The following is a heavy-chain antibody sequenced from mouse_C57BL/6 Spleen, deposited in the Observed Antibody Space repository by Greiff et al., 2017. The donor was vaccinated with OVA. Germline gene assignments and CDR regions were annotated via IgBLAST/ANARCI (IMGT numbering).Heavy chain of an antibody. CDR2: IDPENGDT. CDR1: GFNIKDDY. V-gene: IGHV14-4*01. D-gene: IGHD1-1*01. Sequence: DVQLQESGAELVRPGASVKLSCTASGFNIKDDYMHWVKQRPEQGLEWIGWIDPENGDTEYASKFQGKATITADTSSNTAYLQLSSLTSEDTAVYYCTTTVVHWYFDVWGTGTTGTVSS. J-gene: IGHJ1*03. CDR3: TTTVVHWYFDV.